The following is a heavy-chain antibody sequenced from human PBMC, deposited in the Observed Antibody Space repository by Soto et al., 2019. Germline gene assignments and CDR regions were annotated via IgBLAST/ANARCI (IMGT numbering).Heavy chain of an antibody. CDR1: GGSIISSNFY. D-gene: IGHD3-10*02. J-gene: IGHJ5*02. Sequence: LTCTVSGGSIISSNFYWGWIRQPPGKGLEWIGSVEYGGSTYDNPSLKSRVTLSADTSKNQFSLKLTSVTAADTAIYYCARHVRGAVTMNWFDPWGHGTLVTVSS. CDR2: VEYGGST. CDR3: ARHVRGAVTMNWFDP. V-gene: IGHV4-39*01.